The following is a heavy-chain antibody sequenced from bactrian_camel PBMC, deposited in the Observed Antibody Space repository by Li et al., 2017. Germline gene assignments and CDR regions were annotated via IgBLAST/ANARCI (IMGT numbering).Heavy chain of an antibody. CDR2: LYRGGTTT. Sequence: HVQLVESGGGSVQAGWSLRVSCAASGYTYGTYCMAWFRQAPGKEREGVAALYRGGTTTYYADSVKGRFTVSKDNAKNTLYLQMNSLILGDTAMYYCATDIGNRRTMNCDFWLRHNVRSSQDYWGKGTQVTVS. CDR1: GYTYGTYC. J-gene: IGHJ7*01. D-gene: IGHD4*01. V-gene: IGHV3S1*01.